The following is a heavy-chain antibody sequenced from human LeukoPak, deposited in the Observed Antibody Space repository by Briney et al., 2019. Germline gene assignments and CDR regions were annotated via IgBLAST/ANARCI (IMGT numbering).Heavy chain of an antibody. D-gene: IGHD3-22*01. CDR2: IIPIFGTA. V-gene: IGHV1-69*01. CDR1: GGTFSSYA. CDR3: ARGAVGYTEGYYYDSSGYYLPFGY. Sequence: SVKVSCKASGGTFSSYAISWVRQAPGQGLEWMGGIIPIFGTANYAQKFQGRVTFTADESTSTAYMELSSLRSEDTAVYYCARGAVGYTEGYYYDSSGYYLPFGYWGQGTLVTVSS. J-gene: IGHJ4*02.